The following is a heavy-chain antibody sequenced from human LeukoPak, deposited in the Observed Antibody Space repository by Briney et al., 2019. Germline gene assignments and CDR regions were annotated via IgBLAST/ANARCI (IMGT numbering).Heavy chain of an antibody. J-gene: IGHJ4*02. CDR3: ATQRFDY. V-gene: IGHV1-2*02. CDR1: GYTFTGYY. D-gene: IGHD2-2*01. Sequence: ASVKVSCKASGYTFTGYYMHWVRQAPGQGLEWMGWINPNSGGTNYAQKFQGRVTITTDESTSTAYMELSSLRSEDTAVYYCATQRFDYWGQGTLVTVSS. CDR2: INPNSGGT.